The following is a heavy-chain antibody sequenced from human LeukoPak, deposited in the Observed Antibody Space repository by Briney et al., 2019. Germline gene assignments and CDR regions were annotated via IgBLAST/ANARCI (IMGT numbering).Heavy chain of an antibody. CDR1: GYTFTGQY. J-gene: IGHJ4*02. V-gene: IGHV1-2*02. CDR2: ITPSSGRT. Sequence: ASVKVSCKASGYTFTGQYLHWVRQAPGQGLEWMGWITPSSGRTNYAQKFQGRVTMTRDTSISTAYMELSGLTSDDTALYYCATGSGTYSPDYWGQGTLVTVS. CDR3: ATGSGTYSPDY. D-gene: IGHD3-10*01.